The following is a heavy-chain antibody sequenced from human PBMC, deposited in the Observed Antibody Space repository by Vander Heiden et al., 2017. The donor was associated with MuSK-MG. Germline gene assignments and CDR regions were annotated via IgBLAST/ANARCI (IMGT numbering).Heavy chain of an antibody. Sequence: QVQLVQSGAEVQKPGSSVKVSCQASGGTFSSYAISWVRQAPGQGLEWMGGIIPIFGTANYAQKFQGRVTITADKSTSTAYVELSSLRSEDTAVYYCARVEMATDEIDYWGQGTLVTVSS. CDR3: ARVEMATDEIDY. D-gene: IGHD5-12*01. J-gene: IGHJ4*02. CDR2: IIPIFGTA. V-gene: IGHV1-69*06. CDR1: GGTFSSYA.